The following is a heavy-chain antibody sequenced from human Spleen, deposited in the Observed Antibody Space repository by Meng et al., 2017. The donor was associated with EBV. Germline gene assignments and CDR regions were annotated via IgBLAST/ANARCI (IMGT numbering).Heavy chain of an antibody. J-gene: IGHJ4*02. CDR2: INENGGIT. Sequence: EVQLVESGGALVQHGGSLSLSCAASGFTFSTFWMHWVRQVPGKGLVWIARINENGGITTYADSVKGRFTISRDNSRNTLFLQMNSLRAEDTAVYFCSRDLAGPFDDWGQGTLVTVSS. CDR3: SRDLAGPFDD. CDR1: GFTFSTFW. V-gene: IGHV3-74*01.